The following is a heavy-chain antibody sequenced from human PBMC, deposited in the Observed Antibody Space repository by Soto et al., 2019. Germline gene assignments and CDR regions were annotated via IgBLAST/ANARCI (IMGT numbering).Heavy chain of an antibody. J-gene: IGHJ6*03. Sequence: QVQLVQSGAEVKKPGASVKVSCKASGYTFTSYDINWVRQATGQGLEWMGWMNPNSGNTGYAQKFQGRVTMTRNTSISTAYMELSSLRSEDTAVYYCARGCPYYDFWSGYLTLYYMDVWGKGTTVTVSS. V-gene: IGHV1-8*01. D-gene: IGHD3-3*01. CDR2: MNPNSGNT. CDR1: GYTFTSYD. CDR3: ARGCPYYDFWSGYLTLYYMDV.